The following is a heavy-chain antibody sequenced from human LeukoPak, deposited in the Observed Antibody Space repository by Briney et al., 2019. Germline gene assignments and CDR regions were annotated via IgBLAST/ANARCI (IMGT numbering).Heavy chain of an antibody. CDR2: IYYSGST. Sequence: PSETLSLTCTVSGYSISSGYYWSWIRQPPGKGLEWIGYIYYSGSTNYNPSLKSRVTISVDTSKNQFSLKLSSVTAADTAVYYCASANYYYYYYMDVWGKGTTVTVSS. V-gene: IGHV4-61*01. CDR1: GYSISSGYY. CDR3: ASANYYYYYYMDV. J-gene: IGHJ6*03.